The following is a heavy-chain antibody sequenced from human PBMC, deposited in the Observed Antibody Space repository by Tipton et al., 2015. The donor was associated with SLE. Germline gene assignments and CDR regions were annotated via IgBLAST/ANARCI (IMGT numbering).Heavy chain of an antibody. J-gene: IGHJ6*02. CDR2: IYYRGST. D-gene: IGHD6-13*01. CDR3: ARVPSHSLYYYYGMDV. CDR1: GGSISSHY. V-gene: IGHV4-59*11. Sequence: TLSLTCTVSGGSISSHYWSWIRQPPGKGLEWIGYIYYRGSTNYNPSLKSRVTISVDTSKNQFSLKLSSVTAADTAVYYCARVPSHSLYYYYGMDVWGQGTTVTVSS.